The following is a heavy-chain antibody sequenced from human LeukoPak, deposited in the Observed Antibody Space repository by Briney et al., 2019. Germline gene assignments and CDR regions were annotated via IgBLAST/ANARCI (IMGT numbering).Heavy chain of an antibody. V-gene: IGHV3-30-3*01. CDR2: ISYDGSNK. CDR1: GFTFSSYA. Sequence: GRSLRLSCAASGFTFSSYAMHGVRQAPGKGLEWEAVISYDGSNKYYADSVKGRFTISRDNSKNTLYLQMNSLRAEDTAVYYCARDPYCGRDCYHFDYWGQGTLVTVSS. D-gene: IGHD2-21*02. J-gene: IGHJ4*02. CDR3: ARDPYCGRDCYHFDY.